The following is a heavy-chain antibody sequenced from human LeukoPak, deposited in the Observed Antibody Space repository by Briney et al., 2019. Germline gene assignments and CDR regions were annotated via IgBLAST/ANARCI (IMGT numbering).Heavy chain of an antibody. Sequence: GGSLRLSCAVSGITLSNYGMSWVRQAPGKGLEWVAGISDSGGNTKYADSVKGRFTISRDNPKNTLYLQMNSLRAEDTAVYYCARWRWQQSESDNWGQGTLVTVSS. J-gene: IGHJ4*02. D-gene: IGHD5-24*01. V-gene: IGHV3-23*01. CDR1: GITLSNYG. CDR3: ARWRWQQSESDN. CDR2: ISDSGGNT.